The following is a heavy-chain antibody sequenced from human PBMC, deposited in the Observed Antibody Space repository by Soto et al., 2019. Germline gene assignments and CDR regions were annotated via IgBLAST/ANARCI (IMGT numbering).Heavy chain of an antibody. J-gene: IGHJ4*02. V-gene: IGHV3-74*01. CDR3: GRGGDYGSGRVDY. CDR1: GFSLSSYW. Sequence: EVQLVESGGGSVQPGGSLRLSCAASGFSLSSYWMHWVRQAPGKGLVWVSRVNSDGSNTIYADSVKGRFTISRDNAKNTLDLQMNSLRVEDTAMYYCGRGGDYGSGRVDYWGQGTLVTVSS. D-gene: IGHD3-10*01. CDR2: VNSDGSNT.